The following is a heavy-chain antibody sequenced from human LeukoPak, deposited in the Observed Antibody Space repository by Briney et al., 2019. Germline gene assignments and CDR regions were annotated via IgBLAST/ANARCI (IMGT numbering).Heavy chain of an antibody. CDR2: ISYDGSNK. CDR1: GFTFSSYG. J-gene: IGHJ3*02. Sequence: PGGSLRLSCAASGFTFSSYGMHWVRQAPGKGLEWVAVISYDGSNKYYADSVKGRFTISRDNSKNTLYLQMNSLRAEDTAVYYCAKSCGDCYSKAFDIWGQGTMVTVSS. CDR3: AKSCGDCYSKAFDI. V-gene: IGHV3-30*18. D-gene: IGHD2-21*02.